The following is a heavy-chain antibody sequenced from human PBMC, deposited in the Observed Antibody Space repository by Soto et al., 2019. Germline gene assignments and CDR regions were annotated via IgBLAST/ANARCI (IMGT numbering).Heavy chain of an antibody. J-gene: IGHJ6*02. CDR3: TTGGTYYYGMDV. Sequence: EVPLVESGGGLVKPGGSLRLSCAASGFTFSNAWMSWVRQAPGKGLEWVGRIKSKTDGGTTDYAAHVRGRFTISSDDSKNTLYLQMNSLKTEDTAVYYCTTGGTYYYGMDVWVQGTTVTVSS. CDR2: IKSKTDGGTT. CDR1: GFTFSNAW. V-gene: IGHV3-15*01.